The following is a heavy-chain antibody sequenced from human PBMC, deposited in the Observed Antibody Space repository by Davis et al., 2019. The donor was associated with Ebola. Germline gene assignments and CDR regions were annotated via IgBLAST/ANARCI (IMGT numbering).Heavy chain of an antibody. J-gene: IGHJ4*02. V-gene: IGHV3-23*01. CDR1: GFTFTNFG. Sequence: PGGSLRLSCAASGFTFTNFGFNWVRQTPGKGLEWLSFISGSGCSVFYADSVKGRFAISRDNSKNALFLQMNNLRAEDTALYFCAKARFSYGYYFDYWGQGTLVTVSS. CDR2: ISGSGCSV. CDR3: AKARFSYGYYFDY. D-gene: IGHD5-18*01.